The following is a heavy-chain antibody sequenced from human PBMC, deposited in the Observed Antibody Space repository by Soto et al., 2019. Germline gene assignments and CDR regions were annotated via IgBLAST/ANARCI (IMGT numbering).Heavy chain of an antibody. CDR3: AATRGGDYYYGMDV. V-gene: IGHV1-69*02. CDR1: GGTFSSYT. Sequence: SVQVSCKASGGTFSSYTISWVRQAPGQGLKWMGRIIPILGIANYAQKFQGRATITADKSTSTAYMELSSLRSEDTAVYYCAATRGGDYYYGMDVWGQGTTVTVSS. CDR2: IIPILGIA. D-gene: IGHD3-16*01. J-gene: IGHJ6*02.